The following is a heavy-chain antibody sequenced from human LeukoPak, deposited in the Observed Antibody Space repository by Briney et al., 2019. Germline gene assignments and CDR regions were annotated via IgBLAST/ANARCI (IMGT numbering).Heavy chain of an antibody. CDR2: IYYSGST. D-gene: IGHD2-15*01. CDR3: AKSYKGYCSGGSCPDY. V-gene: IGHV4-61*01. CDR1: GGSGSSGSYY. Sequence: SETLSLTCTVSGGSGSSGSYYWSWIRQPPGKGLEWIGYIYYSGSTNYNPSLKSRVTISVDTSKNQFSLKLSSVTAADTAVYYCAKSYKGYCSGGSCPDYWGQGTLVTVSS. J-gene: IGHJ4*02.